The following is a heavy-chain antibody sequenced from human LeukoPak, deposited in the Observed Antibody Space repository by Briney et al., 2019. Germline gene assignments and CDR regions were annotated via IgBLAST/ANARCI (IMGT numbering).Heavy chain of an antibody. CDR2: ISGYTGTT. V-gene: IGHV1-18*01. CDR3: ARGWRSVQSNQVSPFDS. CDR1: GYTFTDCG. D-gene: IGHD5-24*01. J-gene: IGHJ4*02. Sequence: ASVKVSCKASGYTFTDCGLGGVGQAPGQGREWVGWISGYTGTTNYEQNLQGRVTMTTDTATSTAYMELRSLTSDDTAVYYCARGWRSVQSNQVSPFDSWGLGTLVTVSS.